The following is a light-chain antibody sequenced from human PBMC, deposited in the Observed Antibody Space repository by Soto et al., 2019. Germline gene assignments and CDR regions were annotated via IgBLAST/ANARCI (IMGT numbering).Light chain of an antibody. CDR1: QGISSW. CDR2: AAS. V-gene: IGKV1D-12*01. Sequence: DIPMTQSPSSVSASVGDRVTITCRASQGISSWLARYQQKPGKAPKLLIYAASSLQSGVPSRFSGSGSGTDFTLTISSLQPEDFATYYCQQANSFPLGFGPGTKVDIK. CDR3: QQANSFPLG. J-gene: IGKJ3*01.